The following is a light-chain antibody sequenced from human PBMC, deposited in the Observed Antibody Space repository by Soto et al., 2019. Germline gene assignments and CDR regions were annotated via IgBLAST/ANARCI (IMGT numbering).Light chain of an antibody. CDR3: NQGGFT. Sequence: DIVMTQSPLSLPVPPGEPASIARRSSQSLLRSNGYNYLDWYLQKPGQXXQLLIYLGSNGASGGLERLSGGGAGTDFTLKMRRVEAEDVGVYYCNQGGFTVGPGTKVDI. J-gene: IGKJ3*01. CDR2: LGS. V-gene: IGKV2-28*01. CDR1: QSLLRSNGYNY.